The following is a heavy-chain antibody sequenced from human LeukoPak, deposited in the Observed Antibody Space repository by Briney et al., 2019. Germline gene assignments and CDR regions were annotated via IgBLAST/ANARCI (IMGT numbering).Heavy chain of an antibody. CDR3: AKNWVACSWFNWFDP. J-gene: IGHJ5*02. D-gene: IGHD6-13*01. V-gene: IGHV3-23*01. CDR1: GFTFSTYA. Sequence: GGSLRLSCAASGFTFSTYALSWVRQAPGKGLEWVSSISGSAGGTYYADSVKGRFTISRDNSKNTLYLQTHSLRAEDTAVYYCAKNWVACSWFNWFDPWGQGTLVTVSS. CDR2: ISGSAGGT.